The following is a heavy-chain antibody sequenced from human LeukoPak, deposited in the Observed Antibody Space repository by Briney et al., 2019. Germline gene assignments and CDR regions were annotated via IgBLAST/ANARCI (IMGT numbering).Heavy chain of an antibody. J-gene: IGHJ4*02. CDR2: ISYDGSNK. D-gene: IGHD3-22*01. V-gene: IGHV3-30*18. CDR1: GFTFSSYA. CDR3: AKSYYYDKLAYY. Sequence: GRSLRLSCAASGFTFSSYAMHWVRQAPGKGLEWVAVISYDGSNKYYADSVKGRFTISRDNSKNTLYLQMNSLRAEDTAVYYCAKSYYYDKLAYYRGQGTLVTVSS.